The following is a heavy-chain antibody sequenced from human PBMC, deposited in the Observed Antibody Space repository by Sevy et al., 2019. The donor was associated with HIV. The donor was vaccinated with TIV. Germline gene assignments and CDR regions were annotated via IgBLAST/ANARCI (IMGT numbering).Heavy chain of an antibody. CDR1: GFTFSSYS. CDR2: ISSSSGYI. Sequence: GGSLRLSCAASGFTFSSYSMNWVRQAPGKGLEWVSSISSSSGYIYYADSVKGRFTISRDNAKNSLYLQMNSLGAEDTAVYYCAKDQAFSDSTNWSWFDPWGQGTLVIVSS. D-gene: IGHD6-13*01. CDR3: AKDQAFSDSTNWSWFDP. V-gene: IGHV3-21*01. J-gene: IGHJ5*02.